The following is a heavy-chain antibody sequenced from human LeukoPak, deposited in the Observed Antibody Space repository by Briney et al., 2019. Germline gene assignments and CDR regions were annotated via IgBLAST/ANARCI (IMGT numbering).Heavy chain of an antibody. Sequence: GGSLRLSCAASGFPFRDYYMTWIRQAPGKGLEWVSYISSSGRTIHYADSVKGRFTISRDNAKNSLDLQMNTLRAEDTAVYFCATGYYYYGLNVWGQGTTVTVTS. V-gene: IGHV3-11*01. CDR1: GFPFRDYY. CDR3: ATGYYYYGLNV. CDR2: ISSSGRTI. J-gene: IGHJ6*02.